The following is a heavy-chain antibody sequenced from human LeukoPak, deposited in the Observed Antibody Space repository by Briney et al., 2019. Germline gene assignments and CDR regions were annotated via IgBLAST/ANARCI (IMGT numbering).Heavy chain of an antibody. V-gene: IGHV4-34*01. CDR3: ARALPGYFDTSGYYFDT. Sequence: PSETLSLTCAVYGGSFSGYFWSWIRQPPGKGLEWIGEIKHSGSTNYSPSLNSRVSISIDASRNQFSLKLNSATAADTAVYYCARALPGYFDTSGYYFDTWGQGTLVTVSS. CDR2: IKHSGST. J-gene: IGHJ4*02. CDR1: GGSFSGYF. D-gene: IGHD3-22*01.